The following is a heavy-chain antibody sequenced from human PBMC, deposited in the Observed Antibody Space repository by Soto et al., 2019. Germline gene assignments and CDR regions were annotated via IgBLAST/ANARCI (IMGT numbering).Heavy chain of an antibody. Sequence: SLRLSCAASGFTFSSYWLHWVRQAPGKGLEWVSYISSSSSSTNYADSVKGRFTISRDNAKNSLYLQMNSLRDEDTAVYYCAREGGSLNWFDPWGQGTLVTVSS. V-gene: IGHV3-48*02. CDR2: ISSSSSST. J-gene: IGHJ5*02. D-gene: IGHD1-26*01. CDR1: GFTFSSYW. CDR3: AREGGSLNWFDP.